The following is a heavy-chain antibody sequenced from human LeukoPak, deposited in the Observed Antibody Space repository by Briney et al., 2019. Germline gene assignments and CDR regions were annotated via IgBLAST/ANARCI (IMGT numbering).Heavy chain of an antibody. CDR1: GGSISSYY. D-gene: IGHD6-13*01. J-gene: IGHJ5*02. Sequence: SETLPLTCTVSGGSISSYYWSWTRQPAGKGLEWIGRIYTSGSTNYNPSLKSRVTMSVDTSKNQFSLKLSSVTAADTAVYYCARASIVAADVGWFDPWGQGTMVIVSS. CDR3: ARASIVAADVGWFDP. CDR2: IYTSGST. V-gene: IGHV4-4*07.